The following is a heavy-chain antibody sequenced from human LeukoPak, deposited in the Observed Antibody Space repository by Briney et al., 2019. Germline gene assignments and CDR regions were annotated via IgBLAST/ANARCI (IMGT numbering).Heavy chain of an antibody. CDR3: ARRGRSEYFGSGSHDY. D-gene: IGHD3-10*01. V-gene: IGHV4-34*01. CDR1: GGSFSGYY. Sequence: PSETLSLTCAVHGGSFSGYYWSWIRQPPGKGLEWVGEINHSGRINCNPSLKSRVTISVHTSKNQFSLELSSVTAADTAVYYCARRGRSEYFGSGSHDYWGQGTLVTVSS. CDR2: INHSGRI. J-gene: IGHJ4*02.